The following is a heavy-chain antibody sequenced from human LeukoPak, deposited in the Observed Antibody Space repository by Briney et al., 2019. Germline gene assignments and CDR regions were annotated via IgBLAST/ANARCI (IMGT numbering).Heavy chain of an antibody. D-gene: IGHD3-3*01. CDR1: GYTFTGHL. V-gene: IGHV1-2*06. CDR3: ARVRFLEWLEGYRFDP. Sequence: EASVKVSCKASGYTFTGHLMRWVRQAPGQGLEWMGRINTNRGGTNYAQKFQDRVTMTRDTSISTAHMELSSLRSDDTAVYYCARVRFLEWLEGYRFDPWGQGTLVTVSS. CDR2: INTNRGGT. J-gene: IGHJ5*02.